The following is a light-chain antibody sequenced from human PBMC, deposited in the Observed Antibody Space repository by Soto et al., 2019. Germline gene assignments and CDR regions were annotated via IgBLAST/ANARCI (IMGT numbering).Light chain of an antibody. J-gene: IGLJ3*02. CDR3: GTWDSDLSAEV. CDR1: SSNIGTNY. Sequence: QSVLTQPPSVSAAPGQTVTISCSGSSSNIGTNYLSWYQQLPGRAPKLVIFDNSKRPSGIPDRFSGSKSGSSATLGVTGLQTGDEADYYCGTWDSDLSAEVFGGGTKLTVL. V-gene: IGLV1-51*01. CDR2: DNS.